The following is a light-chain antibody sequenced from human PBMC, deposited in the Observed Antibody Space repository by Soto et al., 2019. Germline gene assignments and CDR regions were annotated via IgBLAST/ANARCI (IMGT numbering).Light chain of an antibody. CDR2: GAS. V-gene: IGKV3-20*01. Sequence: EIVLTQSPGTLSLSPGERATLSCRASQSVNSSYLAWYQQKPGQAPRLLIYGASSRATAIPDRFSGSGSGTDATLTISRREHEDFAVYYCQQFGSSPRGTFGQGTKVEIK. CDR1: QSVNSSY. J-gene: IGKJ1*01. CDR3: QQFGSSPRGT.